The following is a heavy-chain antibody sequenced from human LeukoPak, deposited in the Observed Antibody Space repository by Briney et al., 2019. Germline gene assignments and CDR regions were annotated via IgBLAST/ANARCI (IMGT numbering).Heavy chain of an antibody. CDR2: ISTSGST. V-gene: IGHV4-61*02. D-gene: IGHD5-18*01. CDR1: GGSISSGTYH. CDR3: ARGVTSDAFDI. J-gene: IGHJ3*02. Sequence: SETLSLTCTVSGGSISSGTYHWGYIRQPAGKGLEWIGRISTSGSTNYNPSLKSRVSISVDTSNQQFSLQLSSVTAADTAVYYCARGVTSDAFDIWGQGTMVTVSS.